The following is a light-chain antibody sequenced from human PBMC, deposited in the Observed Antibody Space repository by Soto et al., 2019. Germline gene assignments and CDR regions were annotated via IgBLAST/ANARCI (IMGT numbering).Light chain of an antibody. CDR2: DAS. CDR3: QQYHLYWT. CDR1: QSISTY. J-gene: IGKJ1*01. V-gene: IGKV1-5*01. Sequence: DIQMTQSPSTLSASVGDRLTITCRASQSISTYLAWYQQKPGXDPXXLIYDASTLESGVPSRFSGSGSGTEFTLTISSLQPDDLATYYCQQYHLYWTFGQGTKVDI.